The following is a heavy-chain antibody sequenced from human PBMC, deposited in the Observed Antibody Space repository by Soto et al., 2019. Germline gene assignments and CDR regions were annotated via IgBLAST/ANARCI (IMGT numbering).Heavy chain of an antibody. D-gene: IGHD5-18*01. CDR3: AKDRFGYSYAYDAFDI. CDR2: ISGSGGST. V-gene: IGHV3-23*01. J-gene: IGHJ3*02. CDR1: GFTFSSYA. Sequence: GGSLRLSCAASGFTFSSYAMSWVRQAPGKGLEWVSAISGSGGSTYYADSVKGRFTISRDNSKNTLYLQMNSLRAEDTAVYYCAKDRFGYSYAYDAFDIWGQGTMVTVSS.